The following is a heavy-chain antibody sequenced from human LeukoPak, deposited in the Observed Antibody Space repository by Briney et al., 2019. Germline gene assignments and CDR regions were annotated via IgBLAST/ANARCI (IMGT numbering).Heavy chain of an antibody. CDR1: GGSISSYY. Sequence: SETLPLTCTVSGGSISSYYWSWIRQPPGKGLEWIGYIYYSGSTNYDPSLKSRVTISVDTSKNQFSLKLSSVTAADTAVYYCARGLGYDFWSGYPNWFDPWGQGTLVTVSS. V-gene: IGHV4-59*01. D-gene: IGHD3-3*01. J-gene: IGHJ5*02. CDR3: ARGLGYDFWSGYPNWFDP. CDR2: IYYSGST.